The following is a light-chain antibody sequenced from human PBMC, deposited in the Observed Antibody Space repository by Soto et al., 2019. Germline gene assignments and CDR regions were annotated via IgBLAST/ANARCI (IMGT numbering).Light chain of an antibody. CDR3: QHFDSLPYT. CDR2: DAS. J-gene: IGKJ2*01. CDR1: QDISNY. V-gene: IGKV1-33*01. Sequence: DLQMTQSPSSLSASIGDRVTITCQASQDISNYLNWYQQKPGKAPKLLIYDASNLETGVPSRFSGSGSGTDFTFTISSLQAEDIAAYYCQHFDSLPYTFGQGTKLEI.